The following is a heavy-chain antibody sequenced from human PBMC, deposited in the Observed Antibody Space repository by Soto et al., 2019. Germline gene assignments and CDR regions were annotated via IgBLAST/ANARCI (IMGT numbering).Heavy chain of an antibody. J-gene: IGHJ6*02. V-gene: IGHV1-69*01. Sequence: QVQLVQSGAEVKKPGSSVKVSCKASGGTFSSYAISWVRQAPGQGLEWMGGIIPISETTNYAQKFQGRVTITADESKSTAYLELSSLRSEDTAVYYCARSQGSSTSLAIYYYYYYGMDVWGQWTTVTVSS. D-gene: IGHD2-2*01. CDR1: GGTFSSYA. CDR2: IIPISETT. CDR3: ARSQGSSTSLAIYYYYYYGMDV.